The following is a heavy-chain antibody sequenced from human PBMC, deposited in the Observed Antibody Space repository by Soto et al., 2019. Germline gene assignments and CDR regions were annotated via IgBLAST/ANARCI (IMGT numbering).Heavy chain of an antibody. CDR1: GGTFSSYT. CDR2: IIPILGIA. J-gene: IGHJ4*02. CDR3: ARGGTMVRFDY. V-gene: IGHV1-69*02. D-gene: IGHD3-10*01. Sequence: QVQLVQSGAEVKKPGSSVKVSCKASGGTFSSYTISWVRQAPGQGLEWMGRIIPILGIANYAQKFQGRVRXTXXKSTSTAYMELSSLRSEDTAVYYCARGGTMVRFDYWGQGTLVTVPS.